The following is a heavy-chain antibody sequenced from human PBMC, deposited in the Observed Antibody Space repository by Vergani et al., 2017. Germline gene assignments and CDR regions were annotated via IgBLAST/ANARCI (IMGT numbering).Heavy chain of an antibody. J-gene: IGHJ3*02. CDR2: ISYDGSNK. V-gene: IGHV3-30-3*01. CDR3: AKAKRVVAATLDAFDI. D-gene: IGHD2-15*01. CDR1: GFTFSSYA. Sequence: QVQWVEPGGGLVQPGRSLRLSCAASGFTFSSYAMHWFRQAPGKGLEGVAVISYDGSNKYYADSVKGRFTISRDNSKNTLYLQMNSLRAEDTAVYYCAKAKRVVAATLDAFDIWGQGTMVTVSS.